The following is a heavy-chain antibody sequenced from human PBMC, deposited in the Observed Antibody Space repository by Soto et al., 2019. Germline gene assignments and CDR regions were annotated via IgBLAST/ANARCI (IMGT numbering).Heavy chain of an antibody. V-gene: IGHV1-18*01. CDR3: ARAFSFQNYYDSSGYYYDKYYFDD. J-gene: IGHJ4*02. D-gene: IGHD3-22*01. CDR2: ISAYNGNT. Sequence: ASVKVSCKASGYTFTSYGISWVRQAPGQGLEWMGWISAYNGNTNYAQKLQGRVTMTTDTSTSTAYMELRSLRSDDTAVYYCARAFSFQNYYDSSGYYYDKYYFDDWGQGTLVTVSS. CDR1: GYTFTSYG.